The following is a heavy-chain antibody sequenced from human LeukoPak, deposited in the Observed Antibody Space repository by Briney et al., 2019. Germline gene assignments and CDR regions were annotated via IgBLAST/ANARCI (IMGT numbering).Heavy chain of an antibody. D-gene: IGHD6-13*01. CDR1: GFTFSNYA. CDR3: AREGIAAADTNWFDP. Sequence: PGGSLRLSCAASGFTFSNYAMSWVRQAPGRGLECVSSISGSGGDTYYADSVKGRFTISRDNSKNTVYLQMNSLRAEDTAVYYCAREGIAAADTNWFDPWGQGTLVTVSS. V-gene: IGHV3-23*01. J-gene: IGHJ5*02. CDR2: ISGSGGDT.